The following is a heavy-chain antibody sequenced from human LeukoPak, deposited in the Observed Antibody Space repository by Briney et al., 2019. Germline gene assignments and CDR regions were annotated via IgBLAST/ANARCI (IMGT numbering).Heavy chain of an antibody. D-gene: IGHD4-17*01. V-gene: IGHV3-23*01. CDR1: GFTFSNYA. CDR2: INDRGIAT. CDR3: AKENTVTPLDY. Sequence: GGSLRLSCAASGFTFSNYAMSWVRQAPGKGLEWVSTINDRGIATYYADSVKGRFTISRDNSKNTLYLQMNSLRAEDTAVYYCAKENTVTPLDYWGQGTLVTVSS. J-gene: IGHJ4*02.